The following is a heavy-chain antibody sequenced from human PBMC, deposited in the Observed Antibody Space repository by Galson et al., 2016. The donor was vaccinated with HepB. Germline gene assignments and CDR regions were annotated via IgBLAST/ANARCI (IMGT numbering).Heavy chain of an antibody. V-gene: IGHV1-69*02. CDR2: IIHILGIA. J-gene: IGHJ6*04. Sequence: SVKVSCKASGGTFSSYTISWVQQAPGHGLEWLGRIIHILGIANYAQKFQGRVTLTADKSTSTAYMGLSSLRSEDTAGYYCSKVRGWNDITREGMDGWGKGTTVTVSS. CDR1: GGTFSSYT. D-gene: IGHD1-1*01. CDR3: SKVRGWNDITREGMDG.